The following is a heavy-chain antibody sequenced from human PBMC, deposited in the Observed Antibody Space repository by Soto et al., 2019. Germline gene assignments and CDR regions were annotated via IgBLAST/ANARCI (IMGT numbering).Heavy chain of an antibody. CDR2: ISWNSGSI. V-gene: IGHV3-9*01. J-gene: IGHJ4*02. CDR3: AKVAGKGEFDY. CDR1: GFTFDDYA. D-gene: IGHD6-19*01. Sequence: EVQLVESGGGLVQPGRSLRLSCAASGFTFDDYAMHWVRQAPGKGLEWVSGISWNSGSIGYAYSLKGRFTISRDNAKNSLYLQMNSLRAEDTALFYCAKVAGKGEFDYWGQGTLVTVSA.